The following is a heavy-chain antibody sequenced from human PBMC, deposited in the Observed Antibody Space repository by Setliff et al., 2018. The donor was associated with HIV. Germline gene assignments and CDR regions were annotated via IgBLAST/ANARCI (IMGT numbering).Heavy chain of an antibody. CDR2: IDPNNGDT. J-gene: IGHJ4*02. CDR3: AKDRGSDPYDPIDY. Sequence: ASVKVSCKTSGYTFTGYYVHWVRQAPGQGLEWMGWIDPNNGDTNYAQKLQGRVTMTTDTSTSTAYMELRSLRSDDTAVYYCAKDRGSDPYDPIDYWGQGTLVTV. CDR1: GYTFTGYY. V-gene: IGHV1-18*04. D-gene: IGHD3-22*01.